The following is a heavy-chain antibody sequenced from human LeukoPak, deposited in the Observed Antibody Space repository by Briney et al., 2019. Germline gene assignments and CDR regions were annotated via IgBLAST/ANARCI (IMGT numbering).Heavy chain of an antibody. D-gene: IGHD1-7*01. CDR1: GGTFSNYT. CDR3: AREKTGTKYYFDY. CDR2: IIPILGIA. V-gene: IGHV1-69*04. J-gene: IGHJ4*02. Sequence: ASVKVSCKASGGTFSNYTISWARQAPGQGLEWMGRIIPILGIANYAQKFQGRVTITADKSTSTAYMELSSLRSEDTAVYYCAREKTGTKYYFDYWGQGTLVTVSS.